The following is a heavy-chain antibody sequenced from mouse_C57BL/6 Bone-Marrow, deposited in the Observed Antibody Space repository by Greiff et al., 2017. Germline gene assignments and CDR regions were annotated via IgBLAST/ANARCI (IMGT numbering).Heavy chain of an antibody. D-gene: IGHD1-1*01. V-gene: IGHV1-15*01. J-gene: IGHJ1*03. Sequence: VKLVESGAELVRPGASVTLSCKASGYTFTDYEMHWVKQTPVHGLEWIGAIDPETGGTAYNQKFKGKAILTADKSSSTAYMELRSLTSEDSAVYYCTREGILITTVVANWYFDVWGTGTTVTVSS. CDR2: IDPETGGT. CDR3: TREGILITTVVANWYFDV. CDR1: GYTFTDYE.